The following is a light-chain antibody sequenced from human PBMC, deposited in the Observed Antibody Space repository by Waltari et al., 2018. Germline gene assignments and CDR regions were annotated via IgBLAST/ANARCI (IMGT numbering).Light chain of an antibody. CDR1: QDIRNH. CDR3: QKYDNLPL. V-gene: IGKV1-33*01. J-gene: IGKJ4*01. Sequence: DIQMTQSPSSLSASIGDRVTITCQASQDIRNHLHWYQQKPGRAPKLLFYDASNLQTGVPSRFSGSGSATHFTFTISSLQPEDIATYYCQKYDNLPLFGGGSKVEI. CDR2: DAS.